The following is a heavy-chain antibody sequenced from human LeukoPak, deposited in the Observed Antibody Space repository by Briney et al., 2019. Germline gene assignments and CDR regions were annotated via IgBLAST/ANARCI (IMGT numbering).Heavy chain of an antibody. CDR2: ISSSSSYI. D-gene: IGHD3-10*01. V-gene: IGHV3-21*01. CDR1: GFTLSSYA. Sequence: GGSLRLSCAASGFTLSSYAMHWVRQAPGKGLGWVSSISSSSSYIYYADSVKGRFTISRDNAKNSLYLQMNSLRAEDTAVYYCAREAGYYGSGSYYSVFDYWGQGTLVTVSS. CDR3: AREAGYYGSGSYYSVFDY. J-gene: IGHJ4*02.